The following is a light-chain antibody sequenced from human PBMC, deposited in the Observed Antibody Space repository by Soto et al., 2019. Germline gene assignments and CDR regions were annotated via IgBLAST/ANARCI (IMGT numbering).Light chain of an antibody. V-gene: IGKV3-20*01. CDR3: QQYAGSPWT. CDR1: QTIRSNY. J-gene: IGKJ1*01. Sequence: ETVLTQSPGTLSLSPGERATLSCRASQTIRSNYLAWYRQTPGQAPRLLIYGASNRATGIADRFIGSGSGTDFTLIISRLEPEDFALYYCQQYAGSPWTFGQGTKVEIK. CDR2: GAS.